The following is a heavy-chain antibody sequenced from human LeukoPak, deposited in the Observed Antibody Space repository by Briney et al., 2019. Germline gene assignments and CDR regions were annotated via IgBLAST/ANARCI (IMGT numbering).Heavy chain of an antibody. D-gene: IGHD6-19*01. V-gene: IGHV3-11*01. J-gene: IGHJ4*02. Sequence: GGPLGLSCAASGFTFNEYYMSWIRQAPGKGLEWFADIGGSDNIVSYGNSVKGRFAISRDFATDSLYLQMDSLRAEDTAVYYCAREAVAGAFDYWGQGTLVTVSS. CDR1: GFTFNEYY. CDR2: IGGSDNIV. CDR3: AREAVAGAFDY.